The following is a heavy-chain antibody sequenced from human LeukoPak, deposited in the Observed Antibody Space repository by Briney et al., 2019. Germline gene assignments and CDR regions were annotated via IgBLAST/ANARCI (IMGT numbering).Heavy chain of an antibody. CDR3: ARGWLLWFDP. D-gene: IGHD5-18*01. J-gene: IGHJ5*02. Sequence: PSETLSLTCTVSGGSISSYYWSWIRQPPGKGLEWIGYIYYSGSTSYNPSLKSRVTISVDTSKNQFSLKLSSVTAADTAVYYCARGWLLWFDPWGQGTLVTVSS. V-gene: IGHV4-59*01. CDR1: GGSISSYY. CDR2: IYYSGST.